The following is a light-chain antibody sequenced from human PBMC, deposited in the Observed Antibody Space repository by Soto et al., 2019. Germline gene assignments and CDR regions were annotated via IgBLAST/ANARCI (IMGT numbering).Light chain of an antibody. Sequence: DIQVTQSPPTLSASVGDRVTITFRASQTISTWMAWYQQKPGKAPKLLVYDASTLQSGVASRFSGSGSGTEFTLTISGLQADDFATYYCQQYSSHRTFGQGTKVDI. CDR1: QTISTW. CDR2: DAS. CDR3: QQYSSHRT. V-gene: IGKV1-5*01. J-gene: IGKJ1*01.